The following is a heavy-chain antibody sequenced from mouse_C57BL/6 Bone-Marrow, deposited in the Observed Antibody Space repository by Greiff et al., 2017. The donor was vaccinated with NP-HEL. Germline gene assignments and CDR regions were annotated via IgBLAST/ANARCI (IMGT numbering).Heavy chain of an antibody. CDR2: IYPRSGNT. J-gene: IGHJ3*01. CDR1: GYTFTSYG. V-gene: IGHV1-81*01. D-gene: IGHD2-5*01. CDR3: ARGIYYSNPFAY. Sequence: VQLQQSGAELARPGASVKLSCKASGYTFTSYGISWVKQRTGQGLEWIGEIYPRSGNTYYNEKFKGKATLTADKSSSTAYMELRSLTSEDSAVYFCARGIYYSNPFAYWGQGTLVTVSA.